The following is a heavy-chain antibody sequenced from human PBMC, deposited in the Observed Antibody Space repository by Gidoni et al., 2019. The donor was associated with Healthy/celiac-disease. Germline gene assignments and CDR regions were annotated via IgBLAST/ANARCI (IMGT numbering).Heavy chain of an antibody. J-gene: IGHJ6*02. V-gene: IGHV3-23*01. CDR3: AKDQELYYYYYGMDV. Sequence: GSGGSTYYADSVKGRFTISRDNSKNTLYLQMNSLRAEDTAVYYCAKDQELYYYYYGMDVWGQGTTVTVSS. CDR2: GSGGST. D-gene: IGHD3-10*01.